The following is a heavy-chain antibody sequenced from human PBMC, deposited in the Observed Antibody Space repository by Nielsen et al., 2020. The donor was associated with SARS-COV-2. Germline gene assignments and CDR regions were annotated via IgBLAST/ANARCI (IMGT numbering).Heavy chain of an antibody. V-gene: IGHV3-23*01. CDR3: SSSIMITVADDAFDI. J-gene: IGHJ3*02. CDR2: ISGSGGST. D-gene: IGHD3-16*01. CDR1: GFTFNIYA. Sequence: GESLKISCAASGFTFNIYAMAWVRQAPGKGLEWVSAISGSGGSTYYADSVKGRFTISRDNSKNTLYLQMNSLRAEDTAVYYCSSSIMITVADDAFDIWGQGTMVTVSS.